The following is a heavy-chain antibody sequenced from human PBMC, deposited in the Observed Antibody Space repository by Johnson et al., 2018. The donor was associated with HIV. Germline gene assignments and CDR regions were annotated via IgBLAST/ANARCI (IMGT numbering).Heavy chain of an antibody. J-gene: IGHJ3*02. CDR2: IWYDGSNK. CDR3: AKDLRSGNRREAFDI. D-gene: IGHD1-14*01. CDR1: GFTFSSYD. Sequence: QVQLVESGGGLVQPGGSLRLSCAASGFTFSSYDMHWVRQATGKGLEWVAVIWYDGSNKYYADSVKGRFTISRDNSKNTLYLQMNSLRAEDTAVYYCAKDLRSGNRREAFDIWGQGTMVTVSS. V-gene: IGHV3-33*06.